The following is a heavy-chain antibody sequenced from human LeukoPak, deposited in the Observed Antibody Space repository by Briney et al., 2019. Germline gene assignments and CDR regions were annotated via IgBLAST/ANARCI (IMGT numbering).Heavy chain of an antibody. Sequence: GGSLRLSCAASGFSFTSYAMSWVRPAPGKGRTWVSTISGSGGSTFYADSVKGRFTISRDNSKNTLYMQMNSLRVEDTAVYYCAKDRGWLVDYWGQGTLVTVSS. D-gene: IGHD3-22*01. CDR3: AKDRGWLVDY. CDR2: ISGSGGST. V-gene: IGHV3-23*01. J-gene: IGHJ4*02. CDR1: GFSFTSYA.